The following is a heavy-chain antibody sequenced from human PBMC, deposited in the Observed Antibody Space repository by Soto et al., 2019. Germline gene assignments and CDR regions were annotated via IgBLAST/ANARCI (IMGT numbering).Heavy chain of an antibody. D-gene: IGHD2-21*01. V-gene: IGHV3-33*01. CDR3: ARAYCGGDCYTANFDY. J-gene: IGHJ4*02. CDR1: GFTFSSYG. CDR2: IWYDGSNK. Sequence: QVQLVESGGGVVQPGRSLRLSCAGSGFTFSSYGMHWVRQAPGKGLEWVAVIWYDGSNKYYADSVKGRFTISRDNSKNTLYLQMNSLRAEDTAVYYCARAYCGGDCYTANFDYWGQGTLVTVSS.